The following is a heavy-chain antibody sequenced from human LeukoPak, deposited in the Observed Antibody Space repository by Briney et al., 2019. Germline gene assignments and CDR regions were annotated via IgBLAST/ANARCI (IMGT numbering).Heavy chain of an antibody. CDR3: ARDDVTMVRGVRISYYYYGMDV. CDR2: INAGNGNT. CDR1: GYTFTSYA. D-gene: IGHD3-10*01. Sequence: ASVKVSCKASGYTFTSYAMHWVRQAPGQRLEWMGWINAGNGNTKYSQKFQGRVTITRDTSASTAYMELSSLGSEDTAVYYCARDDVTMVRGVRISYYYYGMDVWGKGTTVTVSS. V-gene: IGHV1-3*01. J-gene: IGHJ6*04.